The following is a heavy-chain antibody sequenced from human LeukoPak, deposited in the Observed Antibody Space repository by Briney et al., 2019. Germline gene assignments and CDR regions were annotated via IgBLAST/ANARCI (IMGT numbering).Heavy chain of an antibody. CDR1: GYTFTGYY. Sequence: ASVKVSCKASGYTFTGYYMHWVRQAPGQGLEWMGWINPNSGGTNYAQKFQGRVTMTRDTSISTAYMELSRLRSDDTAVYYCARDLKTYYESSGYYHDYWGQGTLVTVSS. CDR2: INPNSGGT. D-gene: IGHD3-22*01. V-gene: IGHV1-2*02. J-gene: IGHJ4*02. CDR3: ARDLKTYYESSGYYHDY.